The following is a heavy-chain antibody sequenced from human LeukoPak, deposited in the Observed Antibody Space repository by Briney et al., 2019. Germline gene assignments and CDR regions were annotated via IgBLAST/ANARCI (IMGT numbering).Heavy chain of an antibody. CDR1: GFTFSSYW. V-gene: IGHV3-7*03. J-gene: IGHJ4*02. D-gene: IGHD3-3*01. Sequence: PGGSLRLSCAASGFTFSSYWMSWVRQAPGKGLEWVANIKQDGSEKYYVDSVKGRFTISRDNAKNSLYLQMNSLRAEDTAVYYCAKDRTIFSQYYFDYWGQGTLVTVSS. CDR3: AKDRTIFSQYYFDY. CDR2: IKQDGSEK.